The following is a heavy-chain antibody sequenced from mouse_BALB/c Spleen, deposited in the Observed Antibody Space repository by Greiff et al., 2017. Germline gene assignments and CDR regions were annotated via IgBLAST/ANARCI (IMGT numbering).Heavy chain of an antibody. CDR1: GFNIKDYY. V-gene: IGHV14-1*02. D-gene: IGHD2-3*01. CDR2: IDPENGNT. J-gene: IGHJ1*01. CDR3: ASYDGYYAWYFDV. Sequence: VQLQQSGAELVRPGALVKLSCKASGFNIKDYYMHWVKQRPEQGLEWIGWIDPENGNTIYDPKFQGKASITADTSSKTAYLQLSSLTSEDTAVYYCASYDGYYAWYFDVWGAGTTVTVSS.